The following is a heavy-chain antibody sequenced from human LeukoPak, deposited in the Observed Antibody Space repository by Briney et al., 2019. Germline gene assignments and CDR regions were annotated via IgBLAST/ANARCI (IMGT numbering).Heavy chain of an antibody. CDR2: ISGSSSYI. CDR3: ARVHSGSYQYYYYYYMDV. D-gene: IGHD1-26*01. CDR1: GFTFSSYS. J-gene: IGHJ6*03. V-gene: IGHV3-21*01. Sequence: GGSLRLSCAASGFTFSSYSMNWVRLAPGKGLEWVSSISGSSSYIYYADSVKGRFTISRDNANNSLYLQMNSLRAEDTAVYYCARVHSGSYQYYYYYYMDVWGKGTTVTVSS.